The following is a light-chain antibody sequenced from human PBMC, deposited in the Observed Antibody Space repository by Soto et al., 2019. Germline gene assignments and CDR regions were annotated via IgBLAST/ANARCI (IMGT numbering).Light chain of an antibody. J-gene: IGKJ2*01. CDR2: AAS. CDR3: QQSYAAPLT. Sequence: DIQMTQSPSSLSASVGDRVIITCRSSQTIGNYLIWYQHRPGKAPKVMIYAASNLKIGVPSRFSGSGSGTDFTLTISNLQPEDSATYYCQQSYAAPLTFG. CDR1: QTIGNY. V-gene: IGKV1-39*01.